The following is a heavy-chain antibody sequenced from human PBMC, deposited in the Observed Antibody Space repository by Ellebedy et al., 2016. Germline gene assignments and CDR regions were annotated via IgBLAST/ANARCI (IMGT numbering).Heavy chain of an antibody. CDR3: AKDQHFAFDL. V-gene: IGHV3-48*02. CDR2: ISRDGGAT. D-gene: IGHD2/OR15-2a*01. Sequence: GESLKISCAASGFPFSSYSMNWVRQAPGKGLEWLSYISRDGGATYYADSVKVRFTISRDNAKNSLFLQMNRLRDEDTAVYSCAKDQHFAFDLWGRGTLVTVSS. J-gene: IGHJ2*01. CDR1: GFPFSSYS.